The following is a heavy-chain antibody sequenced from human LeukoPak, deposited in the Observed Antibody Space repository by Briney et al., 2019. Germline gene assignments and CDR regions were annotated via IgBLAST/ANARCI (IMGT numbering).Heavy chain of an antibody. CDR3: ARHPSAVAGKTFDC. CDR1: GGSINTYY. V-gene: IGHV4-59*08. CDR2: IYSSGST. Sequence: SETLSLTCTVSGGSINTYYRSWVRQPPGKGLEWIGYIYSSGSTNYNPSLKTRVTMSVDTSKNQFSLKLSSVTAADTAVYYCARHPSAVAGKTFDCWGQGTLVTVSS. J-gene: IGHJ4*02. D-gene: IGHD6-19*01.